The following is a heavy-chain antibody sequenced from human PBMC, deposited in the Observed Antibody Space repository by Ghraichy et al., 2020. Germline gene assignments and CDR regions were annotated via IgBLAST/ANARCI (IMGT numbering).Heavy chain of an antibody. J-gene: IGHJ3*02. CDR3: ARAVSAFDI. CDR1: GGSIKTYY. D-gene: IGHD5/OR15-5a*01. Sequence: SETLSLTCTVSGGSIKTYYWSWIRQPPGKGLEWIGYIYDSGSTTYNPSLKSRVTISVDTSKTQFSLKLSSVTAADTAIYYCARAVSAFDIWGQGTMVTVSS. CDR2: IYDSGST. V-gene: IGHV4-59*01.